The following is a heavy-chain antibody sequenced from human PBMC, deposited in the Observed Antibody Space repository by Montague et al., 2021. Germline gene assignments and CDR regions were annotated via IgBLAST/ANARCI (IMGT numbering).Heavy chain of an antibody. CDR1: GDSINTYS. J-gene: IGHJ6*03. V-gene: IGHV4-4*07. CDR3: ARDTVGASGYFYYYYMDV. CDR2: LSNGGST. D-gene: IGHD1-26*01. Sequence: ETLSLTCAVFGDSINTYSWSWIWQPAGKGLEWIGRLSNGGSTNSNPSLKSRVSMSVDTSKNQFSLKLSSVTAADTAVYFCARDTVGASGYFYYYYMDVWGRGTTVTVSS.